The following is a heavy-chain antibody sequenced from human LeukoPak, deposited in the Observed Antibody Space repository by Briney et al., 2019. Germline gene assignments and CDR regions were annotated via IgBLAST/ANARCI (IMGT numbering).Heavy chain of an antibody. V-gene: IGHV3-21*01. J-gene: IGHJ3*02. CDR1: GFTFSTYS. CDR2: ISSSSSYV. CDR3: AREDFSRGAFYI. Sequence: PGGSLRLSCAASGFTFSTYSMNWVRKSPGKGLDWVSSISSSSSYVYYTDSVKGRFTISRDNAKNSLYLQMYSLRAEDTAVYYCAREDFSRGAFYIWGQGTLVTVSS. D-gene: IGHD2-2*01.